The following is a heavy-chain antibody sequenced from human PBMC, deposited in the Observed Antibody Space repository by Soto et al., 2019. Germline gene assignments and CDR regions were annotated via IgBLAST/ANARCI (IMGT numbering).Heavy chain of an antibody. CDR3: ARRRIVPTTNFDY. Sequence: PXETLSLTCTVAGYSITSSSFYWGWIRQPPGKGLEWIGHIFHTGATYQNPTLKSRLRMSVDTSKNQFSLNLSSVTATDTAVYYCARRRIVPTTNFDYWGQGTLVTVSS. CDR1: GYSITSSSFY. CDR2: IFHTGAT. V-gene: IGHV4-39*01. D-gene: IGHD1-26*01. J-gene: IGHJ4*02.